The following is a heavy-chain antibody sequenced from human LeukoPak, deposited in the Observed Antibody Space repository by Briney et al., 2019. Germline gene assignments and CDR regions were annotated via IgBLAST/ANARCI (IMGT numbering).Heavy chain of an antibody. CDR2: INHSGST. CDR3: ARARNYCSSTSCSPFYYYYGMDV. V-gene: IGHV4-34*01. CDR1: GGSFSGYY. D-gene: IGHD2-2*01. Sequence: SETLSLTCAVYGGSFSGYYWSWIRQPPGKGLEWIGEINHSGSTNYNPSLKSRVTISVDTSKNQFSLKLSSVTAADTAVYYCARARNYCSSTSCSPFYYYYGMDVWGQGTTVTVSS. J-gene: IGHJ6*02.